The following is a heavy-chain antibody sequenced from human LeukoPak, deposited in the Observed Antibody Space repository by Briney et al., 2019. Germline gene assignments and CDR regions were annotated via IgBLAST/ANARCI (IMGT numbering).Heavy chain of an antibody. CDR3: ARHSSWKFDY. CDR2: IYPGDSDT. V-gene: IGHV5-51*01. J-gene: IGHJ4*02. Sequence: GGALKIPCKGAGYSFTSYWIGWGRRMPGKGLEGMGIIYPGDSDTRYSPSFQGQVTISADKSISTAYLQWSSLKASDTAMYYCARHSSWKFDYWGQGTLVTVSS. CDR1: GYSFTSYW. D-gene: IGHD6-13*01.